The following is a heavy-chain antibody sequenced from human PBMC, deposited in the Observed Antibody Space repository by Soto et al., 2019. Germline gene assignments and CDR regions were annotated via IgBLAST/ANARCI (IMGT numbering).Heavy chain of an antibody. V-gene: IGHV4-39*01. Sequence: QLQLQESGPGLVKPSETLSLTCTVSGGSISSSSYYWGWIRQPPGKGLEWIGSIYYSGSTYYNPSLKSRVTTTVDTSKNHFSLKLSSVTAADTAVYYCARHTPAISISDHWGQGTLVTVSS. CDR2: IYYSGST. D-gene: IGHD2-15*01. CDR3: ARHTPAISISDH. J-gene: IGHJ4*02. CDR1: GGSISSSSYY.